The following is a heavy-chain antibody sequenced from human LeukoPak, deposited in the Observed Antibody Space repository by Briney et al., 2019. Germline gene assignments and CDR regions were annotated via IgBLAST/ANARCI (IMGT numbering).Heavy chain of an antibody. V-gene: IGHV3-48*03. CDR1: GFTFSSYE. CDR2: ISSSGSTI. Sequence: GGSLRLSCAASGFTFSSYEMNWVRQAPGKGLEWVSYISSSGSTIYYADSVKGRFTISRDNAKNSLYLQMNSLRAEDTAVYYSARERGYSGHNSDWGQGTLVTVSS. CDR3: ARERGYSGHNSD. D-gene: IGHD5-12*01. J-gene: IGHJ4*02.